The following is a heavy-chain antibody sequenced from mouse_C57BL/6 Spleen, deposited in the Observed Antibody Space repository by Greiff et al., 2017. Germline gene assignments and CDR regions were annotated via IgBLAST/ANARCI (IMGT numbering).Heavy chain of an antibody. Sequence: QVQLQQPGAELVKPGASVKLSCKASGYTCTSHWMPWVKQRPGRGLEWTGRIDPNSGGTKYNEKFKRKATLTVDKPSSTAYMQRSSLTSEDSAVYYCARGGLANWSFAYWGQGTLVTVSA. V-gene: IGHV1-72*01. CDR2: IDPNSGGT. CDR3: ARGGLANWSFAY. J-gene: IGHJ3*01. CDR1: GYTCTSHW. D-gene: IGHD4-1*01.